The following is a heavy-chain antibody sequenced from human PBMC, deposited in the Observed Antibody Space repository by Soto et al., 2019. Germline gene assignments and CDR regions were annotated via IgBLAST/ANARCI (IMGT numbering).Heavy chain of an antibody. CDR1: GFTFSDYY. D-gene: IGHD4-17*01. J-gene: IGHJ4*02. V-gene: IGHV3-11*05. Sequence: PGGSLRLSCAASGFTFSDYYMSWIRQAPGKGLEWVSYISSSSSYTNYADSVKGRFTISRDNAKNSLYLQMNSLRAEDTAVYYCARDAITMTTSLWKQIDYGVSDYWGQGTLVTVSS. CDR2: ISSSSSYT. CDR3: ARDAITMTTSLWKQIDYGVSDY.